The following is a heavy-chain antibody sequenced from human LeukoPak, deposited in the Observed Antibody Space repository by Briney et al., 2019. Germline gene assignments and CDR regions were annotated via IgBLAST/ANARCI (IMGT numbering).Heavy chain of an antibody. V-gene: IGHV3-64*01. CDR2: IVSNGGAT. J-gene: IGHJ4*02. CDR1: GFTFSSYA. Sequence: PGGSLRLSCAASGFTFSSYAMHWVRQAPAKGLEYVSAIVSNGGATYYANSVKGRFTISRDNSKNTLYLQMGSLRAEDMAVYYCARARAFDYWGQGTPVIVSS. CDR3: ARARAFDY.